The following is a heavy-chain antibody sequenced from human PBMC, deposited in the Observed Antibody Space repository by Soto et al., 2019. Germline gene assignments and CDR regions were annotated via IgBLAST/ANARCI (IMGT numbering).Heavy chain of an antibody. V-gene: IGHV3-30*18. Sequence: GGSLRLSCAASGFTFSSYSMHWVRQAPGKGLEWVAIISYDGNKKYYGDSVKGRFTISRDNSKNTLYLEMNSLRAEDTAVYYCAKDPASGIVVVIPFDPWGQGTLVTVSS. CDR2: ISYDGNKK. CDR1: GFTFSSYS. D-gene: IGHD3-22*01. J-gene: IGHJ5*02. CDR3: AKDPASGIVVVIPFDP.